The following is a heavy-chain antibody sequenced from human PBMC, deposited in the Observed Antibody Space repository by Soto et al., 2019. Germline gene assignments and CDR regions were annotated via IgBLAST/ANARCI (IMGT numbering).Heavy chain of an antibody. CDR2: ISGSGGST. CDR3: AKGGDILTGYYTQYYFDY. V-gene: IGHV3-23*01. CDR1: GFTFSSYA. D-gene: IGHD3-9*01. J-gene: IGHJ4*02. Sequence: GGSLRLSCAASGFTFSSYAMSWVRQAPGKGLEWVSAISGSGGSTYYADSVKGRFTISRDNSKNTLYLQMNSLRAEDTAVYYCAKGGDILTGYYTQYYFDYWGQGTLVTVSS.